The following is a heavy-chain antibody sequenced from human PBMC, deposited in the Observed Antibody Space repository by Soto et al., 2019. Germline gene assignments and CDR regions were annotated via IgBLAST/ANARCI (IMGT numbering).Heavy chain of an antibody. J-gene: IGHJ6*02. CDR3: ARNPLWFGEDYYYGMDV. CDR1: GGSTSSYY. D-gene: IGHD3-10*01. Sequence: SETLSLTCTVSGGSTSSYYWSWIRQPPGKGLEWIGYIYYSGSTNYNPSLKSRVTISVDTSKNQFSLKLSSVTAADTAVYYCARNPLWFGEDYYYGMDVWGQGTTVTVSS. CDR2: IYYSGST. V-gene: IGHV4-59*01.